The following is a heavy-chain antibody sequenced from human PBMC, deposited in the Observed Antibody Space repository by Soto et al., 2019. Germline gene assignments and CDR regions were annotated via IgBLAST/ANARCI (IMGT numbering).Heavy chain of an antibody. V-gene: IGHV4-30-4*01. CDR3: ARGLDSDKVDS. CDR2: IYDSGST. D-gene: IGHD1-1*01. Sequence: QVQLQESGPGLVKPSQTLSLSCTVSGDSINNNNYYCSWIRQTPGKGLKWIGHIYDSGSTYSNPSLTSRLVISVDTYKNQFSLKLSSVTAADTAIYYCARGLDSDKVDSWDQGTLGTVSS. J-gene: IGHJ4*02. CDR1: GDSINNNNYY.